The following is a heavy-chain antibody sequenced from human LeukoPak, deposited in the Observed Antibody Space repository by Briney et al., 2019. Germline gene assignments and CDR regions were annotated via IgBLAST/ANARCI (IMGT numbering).Heavy chain of an antibody. Sequence: PSETLSLTCAVYGGSFSGYYWGWIRQPPGKGLEWIGSIYHSGSTYYNPSLKSRVTISVDTSKNQFSLKLSSVTAADTAVYYCARAWIQLWLKTAFDIWGQGTMVTVSS. CDR3: ARAWIQLWLKTAFDI. J-gene: IGHJ3*02. CDR2: IYHSGST. V-gene: IGHV4-38-2*01. D-gene: IGHD5-18*01. CDR1: GGSFSGYY.